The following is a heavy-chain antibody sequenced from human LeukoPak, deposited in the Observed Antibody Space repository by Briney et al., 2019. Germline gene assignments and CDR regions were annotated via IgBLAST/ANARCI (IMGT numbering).Heavy chain of an antibody. V-gene: IGHV3-48*03. CDR3: AELGITMIGGV. J-gene: IGHJ6*04. Sequence: GGSLRLSCAASGFTFSSYEMNWVRQAPGKGLEGVSYVSSSGSTIYYADSVKGRFTISRDNAKNSLYLQMNSLRAEDTAVYYCAELGITMIGGVWGKGTTVTISS. CDR1: GFTFSSYE. CDR2: VSSSGSTI. D-gene: IGHD3-10*02.